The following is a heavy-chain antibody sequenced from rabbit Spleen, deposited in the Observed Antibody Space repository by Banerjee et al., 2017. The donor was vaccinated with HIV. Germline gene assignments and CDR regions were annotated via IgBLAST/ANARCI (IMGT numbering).Heavy chain of an antibody. CDR2: IDPVFGIT. V-gene: IGHV1S47*01. CDR1: GFDFSTYG. J-gene: IGHJ4*01. D-gene: IGHD6-1*01. Sequence: QEQLVESGGGLVQPGGSLKLSCKASGFDFSTYGVSWVRQAPGKGLEWIGYIDPVFGITNYANSVKGRFTISRDNAQNTVFLQMTSPTAADTATYFCVREAGYAGYGDGNLWGQGTLVTVS. CDR3: VREAGYAGYGDGNL.